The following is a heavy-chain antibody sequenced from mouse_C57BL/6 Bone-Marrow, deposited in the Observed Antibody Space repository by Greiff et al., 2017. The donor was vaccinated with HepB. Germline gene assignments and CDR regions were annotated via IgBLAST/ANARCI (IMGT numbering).Heavy chain of an antibody. CDR1: GFTFSSYG. V-gene: IGHV5-6*02. D-gene: IGHD1-1*01. J-gene: IGHJ1*03. CDR3: ARRGYGSSDWYFDV. Sequence: EVKLVESGGDLVKPGGSLKLSCAASGFTFSSYGMSWVRQTPDKRLEWVATISSGGSYTYYTDSVKGRFTISRDNAKNTLYLQMSSLKSEDTAMYYCARRGYGSSDWYFDVWGTGTTVTVSS. CDR2: ISSGGSYT.